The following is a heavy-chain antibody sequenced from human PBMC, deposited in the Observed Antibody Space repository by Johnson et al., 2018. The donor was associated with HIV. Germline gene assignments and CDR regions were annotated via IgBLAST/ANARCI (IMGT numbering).Heavy chain of an antibody. J-gene: IGHJ3*02. D-gene: IGHD4-17*01. V-gene: IGHV3-30*18. CDR1: GFTFSSYA. CDR2: ILSDGSKK. Sequence: QVQLVESGGGLVQPGGSLRLSCAASGFTFSSYAMHWVRQAPGKGLEWVSIILSDGSKKYYAESVKGRFTISRDNSKTTLYLQMNSLAAEDTAVYYCAKNRDDGDGDGFDMWGQGTMVTVSS. CDR3: AKNRDDGDGDGFDM.